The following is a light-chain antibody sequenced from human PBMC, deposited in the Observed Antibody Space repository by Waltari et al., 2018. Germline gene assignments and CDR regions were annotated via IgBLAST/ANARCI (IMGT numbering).Light chain of an antibody. J-gene: IGLJ2*01. CDR2: DTS. CDR3: LLSYSGARV. CDR1: TGAVTSGHY. Sequence: QALVTQEPSLPVSPGGTVTLTCGSSTGAVTSGHYPYWFPQKPGPPPRTLIYDTSNKHSWTPARFSGSLLGGKAALTLAGAQPEDEAEYYCLLSYSGARVFGGGTKLTVL. V-gene: IGLV7-46*01.